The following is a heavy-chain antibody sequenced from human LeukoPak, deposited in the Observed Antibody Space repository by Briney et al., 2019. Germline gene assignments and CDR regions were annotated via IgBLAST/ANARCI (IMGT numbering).Heavy chain of an antibody. CDR2: ISSSSSYI. V-gene: IGHV3-21*01. Sequence: PGGALRLFCGASWVTFSSYSMNWVRQAPGKGLEGVSSISSSSSYIYYADSVKGRFTISRDNAKNSLYLQMNSLRAEDTAVYYCASGFLEWLWAFDYWGQGTLVTVSS. D-gene: IGHD3-3*01. J-gene: IGHJ4*02. CDR3: ASGFLEWLWAFDY. CDR1: WVTFSSYS.